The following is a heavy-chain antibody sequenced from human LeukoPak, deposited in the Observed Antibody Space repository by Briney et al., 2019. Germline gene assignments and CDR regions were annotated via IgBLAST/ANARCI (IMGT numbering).Heavy chain of an antibody. CDR1: GGFISSYY. J-gene: IGHJ4*02. D-gene: IGHD6-19*01. CDR2: IYYSGST. CDR3: ARLMSGWYNDY. V-gene: IGHV4-59*01. Sequence: KPSETLSLTCTASGGFISSYYWSWIRQPPGKGLEWIGYIYYSGSTNYNPSLKSRVTISVDTSKNQFSLNLSSVTAADTAVYYCARLMSGWYNDYWGQGTLVTVSS.